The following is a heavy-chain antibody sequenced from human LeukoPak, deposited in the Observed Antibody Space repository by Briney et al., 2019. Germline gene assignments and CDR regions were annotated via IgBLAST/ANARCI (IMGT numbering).Heavy chain of an antibody. Sequence: GGSLRLSCAASGFTFSSYAMSWVRQAPGKGLEWVSAISGSGGSTYYADSVKGRFTISRDNAKNSLYLQMDNLRAEDTAVYYCARDYTGGWNDYWGQGTLVTVSS. D-gene: IGHD7-27*01. CDR3: ARDYTGGWNDY. J-gene: IGHJ4*02. CDR2: ISGSGGST. V-gene: IGHV3-23*01. CDR1: GFTFSSYA.